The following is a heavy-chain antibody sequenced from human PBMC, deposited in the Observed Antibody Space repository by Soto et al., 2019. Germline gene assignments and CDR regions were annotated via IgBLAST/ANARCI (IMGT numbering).Heavy chain of an antibody. CDR3: VKDHLPAATYYYYYGMDV. Sequence: QVQLVESGGGVVQPGRSLRLSCAASGFTFSSYGMHWVRQAPGKGLEWVAVISYDGSNKYYADSVKGRFTISRDNSKNTLYLQMNSLRAEDTAVYYCVKDHLPAATYYYYYGMDVWGQGTTVTVSS. CDR2: ISYDGSNK. J-gene: IGHJ6*02. V-gene: IGHV3-30*18. D-gene: IGHD2-2*01. CDR1: GFTFSSYG.